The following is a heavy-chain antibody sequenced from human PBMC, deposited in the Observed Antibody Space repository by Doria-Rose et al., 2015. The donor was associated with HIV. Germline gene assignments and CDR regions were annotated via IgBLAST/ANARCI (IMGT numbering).Heavy chain of an antibody. Sequence: VQLVQSGAEVKKPGSSVKVSCKASGGTFRRYPISWVRQAPGQGLEWMGRIIPVLGIRNYAQKFQGRVTITADESTSTAYIELSNLRSGDTAVYYCATTWSGYYLDYWGQGTLVTVSS. V-gene: IGHV1-69*09. D-gene: IGHD3-3*01. CDR3: ATTWSGYYLDY. CDR2: IIPVLGIR. CDR1: GGTFRRYP. J-gene: IGHJ4*02.